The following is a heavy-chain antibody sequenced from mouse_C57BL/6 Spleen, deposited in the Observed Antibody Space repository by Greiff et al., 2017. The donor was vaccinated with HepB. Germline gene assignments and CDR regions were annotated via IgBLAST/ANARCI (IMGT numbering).Heavy chain of an antibody. D-gene: IGHD1-1*01. CDR3: ARESSYYYGSSYVDWYFDV. Sequence: QVQLQQSGPGLVAPSQSLSITCTVSGFSLTSYAISWVRQPPGKGLEWLGVIWTGGGTNYNSALKSRLSISKDNSKSQVFLKMNSLQTDDTARYYCARESSYYYGSSYVDWYFDVWGTGTTVTVSS. J-gene: IGHJ1*03. CDR1: GFSLTSYA. CDR2: IWTGGGT. V-gene: IGHV2-9-1*01.